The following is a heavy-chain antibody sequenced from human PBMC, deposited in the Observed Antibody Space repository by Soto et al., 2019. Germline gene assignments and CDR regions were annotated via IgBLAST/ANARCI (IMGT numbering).Heavy chain of an antibody. V-gene: IGHV4-34*01. D-gene: IGHD7-27*01. CDR2: ISHSGST. CDR3: ARGWGRIFDY. CDR1: GGSFIGFY. Sequence: SETLRLTCAVYGGSFIGFYWSWIRQPPGKGLEWIGEISHSGSTNYNPSLKSRVTISVDTSKNQFSLKLSSVTAADTAVYYCARGWGRIFDYWGQGTLVTVSS. J-gene: IGHJ4*02.